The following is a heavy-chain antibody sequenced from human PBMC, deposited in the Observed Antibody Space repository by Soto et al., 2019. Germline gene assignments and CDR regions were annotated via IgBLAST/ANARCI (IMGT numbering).Heavy chain of an antibody. V-gene: IGHV4-39*01. J-gene: IGHJ4*02. D-gene: IGHD7-27*01. CDR2: IYYSGST. Sequence: SETLSLTCTVSGGSISSSSYYWGWIRQPPGKGLEWIGSIYYSGSTYYNPSLKSRVTISVDTSKNQFSLKLSSVTAADTAVYYCARSHGLLTGDPQYYFDYWGQGTLVTVSS. CDR3: ARSHGLLTGDPQYYFDY. CDR1: GGSISSSSYY.